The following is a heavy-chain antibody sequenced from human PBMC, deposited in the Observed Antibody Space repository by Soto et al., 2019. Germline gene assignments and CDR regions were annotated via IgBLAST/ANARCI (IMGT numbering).Heavy chain of an antibody. Sequence: QVQLQQWGAGLLKPSETLSLTCAVYGGSFSGYYWSWIRQPPGKGLEWIGEINHSGSTNYNPSLTIRVTISVDTSKNQFSLKLSSVTAADTAVYYCARTPLRYRGGWFDPWGQGTLVTVSS. CDR2: INHSGST. J-gene: IGHJ5*02. D-gene: IGHD4-17*01. CDR3: ARTPLRYRGGWFDP. V-gene: IGHV4-34*01. CDR1: GGSFSGYY.